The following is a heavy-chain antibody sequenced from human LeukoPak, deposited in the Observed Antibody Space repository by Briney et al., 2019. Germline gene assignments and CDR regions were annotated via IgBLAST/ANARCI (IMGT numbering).Heavy chain of an antibody. CDR3: ARGRDGYNYYYFDY. Sequence: SETLSLTCTVCGGSISSYYWSWIRQPPGKGLEWIGYIYYSGSTNYNPSLKCRVTISVDTSKNQFSLKLSSVTAADTAVYYCARGRDGYNYYYFDYWGQGTLVTVSS. D-gene: IGHD5-24*01. CDR1: GGSISSYY. CDR2: IYYSGST. J-gene: IGHJ4*02. V-gene: IGHV4-59*01.